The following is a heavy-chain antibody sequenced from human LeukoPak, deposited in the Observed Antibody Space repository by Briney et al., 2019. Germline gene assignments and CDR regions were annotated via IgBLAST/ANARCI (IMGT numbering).Heavy chain of an antibody. CDR2: IIPIFGTA. D-gene: IGHD5-24*01. CDR3: ARVTLKAEMATHPYYYMDV. V-gene: IGHV1-69*13. Sequence: GPSVKASCKASGGTFSSYAISWVRQAPGQGLEWMGGIIPIFGTANYAQKFQGRVTITADESTSTAYMELSSLRSEDTAVYYCARVTLKAEMATHPYYYMDVWGKGTTVTISS. J-gene: IGHJ6*03. CDR1: GGTFSSYA.